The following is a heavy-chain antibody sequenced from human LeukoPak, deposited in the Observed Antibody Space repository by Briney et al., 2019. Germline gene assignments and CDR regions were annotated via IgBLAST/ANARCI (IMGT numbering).Heavy chain of an antibody. CDR2: ISAGNGNT. J-gene: IGHJ4*02. V-gene: IGHV1-3*01. CDR3: ARSEMATSSFDY. Sequence: ASVKVSCKASGYTFTSYAMHWVRQAPGQRLEWMGWISAGNGNTKYSQKFQGRVTITRDTSASTAYMELSSLRSEDTAVYYCARSEMATSSFDYWGQGTLATVSS. D-gene: IGHD5-24*01. CDR1: GYTFTSYA.